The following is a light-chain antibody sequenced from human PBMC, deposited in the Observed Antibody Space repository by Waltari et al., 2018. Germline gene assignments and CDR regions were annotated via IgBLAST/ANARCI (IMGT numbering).Light chain of an antibody. CDR1: QYISSW. Sequence: DIQMTQSPSTLSASVGDRVTITCRARQYISSWLAWYQQKPGKAPKLLIYDASSLESGVPSRFSGSRSGTEFTLTISSLQPDDFATYYCQQYDSYSPWTFGQGTKVEIK. V-gene: IGKV1-5*01. J-gene: IGKJ1*01. CDR2: DAS. CDR3: QQYDSYSPWT.